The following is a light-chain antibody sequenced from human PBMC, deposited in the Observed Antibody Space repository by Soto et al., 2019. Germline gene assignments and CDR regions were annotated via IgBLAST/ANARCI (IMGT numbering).Light chain of an antibody. CDR2: GAS. V-gene: IGKV3-15*01. CDR1: QIVSSN. J-gene: IGKJ1*01. Sequence: EIVMTQSPATLSLSPGERATLSCRASQIVSSNLAWYQQKPGQAPRLLIYGASTRATGIPARFSGSGSGTEFTLTISSLQSEDFAVYYCQTGGTFGQGTKVDIK. CDR3: QTGGT.